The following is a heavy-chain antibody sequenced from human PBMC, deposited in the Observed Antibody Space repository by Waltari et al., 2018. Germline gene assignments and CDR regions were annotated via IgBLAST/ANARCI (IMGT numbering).Heavy chain of an antibody. CDR2: ISSSGSTI. CDR3: ARFRTHIVVVVAATRSASYFDY. CDR1: GFTFSSYE. V-gene: IGHV3-48*03. D-gene: IGHD2-15*01. Sequence: EVQLVESGGGLVQPGGSLRLSCAASGFTFSSYEMNWVRQAPGKGLEGVSYISSSGSTIYYADSVKGRFTISRDNAKNSLYLQMNSLRAEDTAVYYCARFRTHIVVVVAATRSASYFDYWGQGTLVTVSS. J-gene: IGHJ4*02.